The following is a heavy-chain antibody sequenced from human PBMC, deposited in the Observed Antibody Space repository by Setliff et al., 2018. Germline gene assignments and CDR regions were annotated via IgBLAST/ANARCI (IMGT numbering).Heavy chain of an antibody. V-gene: IGHV4-34*01. CDR2: INHSGST. J-gene: IGHJ2*01. D-gene: IGHD6-19*01. Sequence: SETLSLTCAVYGGSFSGYYWSWIHQPPGKGLEWIGEINHSGSTNYNPSLKSRVTISVDTSKSQFSLKLSSVTAADTAVYYCASVPYSSGWYAYWYFDLWGRGTLVTVSS. CDR3: ASVPYSSGWYAYWYFDL. CDR1: GGSFSGYY.